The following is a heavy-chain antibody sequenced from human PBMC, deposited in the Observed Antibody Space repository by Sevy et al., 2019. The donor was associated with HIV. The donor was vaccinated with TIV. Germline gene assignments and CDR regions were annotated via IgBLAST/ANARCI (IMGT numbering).Heavy chain of an antibody. CDR1: GYSMTSYY. V-gene: IGHV4-59*01. Sequence: SETLSLTCSVSGYSMTSYYWSWIRQPPGKGLEWIGYILYSGTTNSNPSLKSRVTMSVDTSRNHFSLNLTSVTAADTAIYYCARTCRSGGAWFDPWGQGILVTVSS. J-gene: IGHJ5*02. CDR3: ARTCRSGGAWFDP. CDR2: ILYSGTT. D-gene: IGHD6-19*01.